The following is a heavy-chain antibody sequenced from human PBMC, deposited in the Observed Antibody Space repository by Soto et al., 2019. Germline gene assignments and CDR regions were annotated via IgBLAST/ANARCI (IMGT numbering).Heavy chain of an antibody. Sequence: QVQLVQSGAEVKKPGSSVKVSCKASGGTFSSYAISWVRQAPGQGLEWMGGIIPIFGTANYAQKFQGRVTITADDSTGTAYTELSSLRSEHTVVYYCASSVGRQIAFPGDYWGQATPVTGFS. J-gene: IGHJ4*02. D-gene: IGHD3-3*02. CDR1: GGTFSSYA. V-gene: IGHV1-69*01. CDR3: ASSVGRQIAFPGDY. CDR2: IIPIFGTA.